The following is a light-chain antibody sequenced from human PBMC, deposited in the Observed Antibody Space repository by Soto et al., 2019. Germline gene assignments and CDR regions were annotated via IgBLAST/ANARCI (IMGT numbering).Light chain of an antibody. CDR1: QSVSSSY. J-gene: IGKJ3*01. CDR2: GAS. V-gene: IGKV3-20*01. CDR3: QQYGSSPFT. Sequence: EIVLTQSPGTLSLSPGERATLSCRASQSVSSSYLAWYQQKPGQAPRLLIYGASSRATGIPDRFSGSGSGTDFTLTISRLEPEDFAVYYSQQYGSSPFTFGPGTKEDIK.